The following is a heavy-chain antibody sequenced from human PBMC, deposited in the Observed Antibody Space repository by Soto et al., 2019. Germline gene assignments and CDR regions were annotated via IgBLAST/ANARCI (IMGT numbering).Heavy chain of an antibody. CDR3: ARTSLTIFGPSNDYYGMGV. J-gene: IGHJ6*01. Sequence: SDTLSLTCTFSGCSISSGEYYWTWIRQPPGKGLEWIGYISYSGSTHYSPSLKSRVSITVDTSKNQFSLNLASVSAEDTAVYYCARTSLTIFGPSNDYYGMGVLVLGTTVS. CDR1: GCSISSGEYY. D-gene: IGHD3-3*01. V-gene: IGHV4-30-4*02. CDR2: ISYSGST.